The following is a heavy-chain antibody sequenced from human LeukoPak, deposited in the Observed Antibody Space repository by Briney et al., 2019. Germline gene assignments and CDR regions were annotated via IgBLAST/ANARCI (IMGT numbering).Heavy chain of an antibody. Sequence: SETLSLTCTVSGGSISSYYWSWIRQPPGKGLEWSGYVYYSGSTNYNASLKSRVTISVDTSKNQFSLKLSSVTAADTAVCYCARAYFDSSGYYYDYWGQGTLVTVSS. J-gene: IGHJ4*02. CDR3: ARAYFDSSGYYYDY. CDR2: VYYSGST. CDR1: GGSISSYY. V-gene: IGHV4-59*01. D-gene: IGHD3-22*01.